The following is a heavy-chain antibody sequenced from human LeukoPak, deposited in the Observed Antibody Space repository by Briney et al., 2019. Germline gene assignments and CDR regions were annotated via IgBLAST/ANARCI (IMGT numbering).Heavy chain of an antibody. D-gene: IGHD2-2*01. CDR2: INHSGST. J-gene: IGHJ3*02. CDR3: ARMKPDCSSTSCYGGAFDI. V-gene: IGHV4-34*01. CDR1: GGSFSGYY. Sequence: SETLSLTCAVYGGSFSGYYWSWIRQPPGKGLEWIGEINHSGSTNCNPSLKSRVTISVDTSKNQFSLKLSSVTAADTAVYYCARMKPDCSSTSCYGGAFDIWGQGTMVTVSS.